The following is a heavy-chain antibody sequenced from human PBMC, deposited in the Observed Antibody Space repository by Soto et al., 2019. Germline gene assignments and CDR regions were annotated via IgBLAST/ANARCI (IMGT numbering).Heavy chain of an antibody. CDR1: GGSFSSYA. CDR3: ARDPAVAGRARASYYYGMDV. D-gene: IGHD6-19*01. Sequence: SVKVSCKASGGSFSSYAISWVRQAPGQGLEWMGGIIPIVGTGNYAQNFQGRVTITADESTSTAYMELRSLRSDDTAVYYCARDPAVAGRARASYYYGMDVWGQGTTVTASS. J-gene: IGHJ6*02. CDR2: IIPIVGTG. V-gene: IGHV1-69*13.